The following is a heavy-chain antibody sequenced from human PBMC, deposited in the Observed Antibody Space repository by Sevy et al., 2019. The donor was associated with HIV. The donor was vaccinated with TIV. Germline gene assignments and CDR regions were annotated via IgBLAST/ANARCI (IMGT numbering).Heavy chain of an antibody. CDR1: GYTFTSYG. Sequence: ASVKVSCKASGYTFTSYGISWVRQAPGQGLEWMGWISAYNGKTNYAQKLQGRVTMTTDTSTSTAYVELRSLRSDDTTIYYCARDLGGYGGNSIYYWGQGTLVTVSS. CDR2: ISAYNGKT. J-gene: IGHJ4*02. D-gene: IGHD2-21*02. CDR3: ARDLGGYGGNSIYY. V-gene: IGHV1-18*01.